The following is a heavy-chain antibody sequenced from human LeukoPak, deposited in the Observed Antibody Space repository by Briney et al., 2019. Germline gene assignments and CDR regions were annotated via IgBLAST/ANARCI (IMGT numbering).Heavy chain of an antibody. D-gene: IGHD4-17*01. CDR1: GGTFSSYA. CDR3: ARVTTYGDVTDY. V-gene: IGHV1-69*04. CDR2: IIPILGIA. Sequence: GASVKVSCKASGGTFSSYAISWVRQAPGQGLEWMGRIIPILGIANYAQKFQGRVTITADKSTSTAYMELSSLRSEDTAVYYCARVTTYGDVTDYWGQGTLVTVSS. J-gene: IGHJ4*02.